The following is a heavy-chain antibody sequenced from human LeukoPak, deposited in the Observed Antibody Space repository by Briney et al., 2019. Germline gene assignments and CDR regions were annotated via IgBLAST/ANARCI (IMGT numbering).Heavy chain of an antibody. D-gene: IGHD3-10*01. J-gene: IGHJ6*02. CDR3: ARDKRWFGDQIRQNYYGMDV. CDR1: GFTFSSYA. Sequence: GRSLRLSCAASGFTFSSYAMHWVRQAPGKGLGWVAVISYDGSNKYYADSVKGRFTISRDNSKNTLYLQMNSLRAEDTAVYYCARDKRWFGDQIRQNYYGMDVWGQGTTVTVSS. CDR2: ISYDGSNK. V-gene: IGHV3-30-3*01.